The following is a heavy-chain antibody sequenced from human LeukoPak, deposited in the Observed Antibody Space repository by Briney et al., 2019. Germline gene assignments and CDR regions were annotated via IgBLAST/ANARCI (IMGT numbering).Heavy chain of an antibody. J-gene: IGHJ4*02. Sequence: GRSLRLSCAASGFTFSSYAMHWVRQAPGKGLEWVAVISYDGSNKYYADYVKGRFTISRDNSKNTLYLQMNSLRAEDTAVYYCARDDYGDYGAEYYFAYWGQGTLVTVSS. D-gene: IGHD4-17*01. V-gene: IGHV3-30-3*01. CDR1: GFTFSSYA. CDR3: ARDDYGDYGAEYYFAY. CDR2: ISYDGSNK.